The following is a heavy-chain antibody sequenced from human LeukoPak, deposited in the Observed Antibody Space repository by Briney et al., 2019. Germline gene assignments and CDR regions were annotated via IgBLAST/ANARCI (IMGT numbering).Heavy chain of an antibody. CDR1: GLSFINYD. Sequence: GGSLRLSCAASGLSFINYDMSWVRQAPGKGLEWVSGISGIGSSTYYADSVKGRFTISRDNSKNTLYLQMNSLRAEDTAVYYCAGRYYYDSGSYGSVYYFDYWGQGTLVTVSS. D-gene: IGHD3-10*01. V-gene: IGHV3-23*01. J-gene: IGHJ4*02. CDR3: AGRYYYDSGSYGSVYYFDY. CDR2: ISGIGSST.